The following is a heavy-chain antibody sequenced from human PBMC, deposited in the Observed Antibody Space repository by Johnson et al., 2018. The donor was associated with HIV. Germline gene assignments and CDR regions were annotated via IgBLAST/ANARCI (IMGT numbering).Heavy chain of an antibody. CDR1: GFTFSSYA. Sequence: VQLVESGGGLVKPGGSLRVSCAASGFTFSSYAMSWVRQAPGKGLEWVSATTPSGGGTYYADSVKGRFTISRDNSKNTLFLQMNSLRAEDTAVYFCAKAFTTFHDACDIWGQGTMVTVTS. J-gene: IGHJ3*02. CDR2: TTPSGGGT. D-gene: IGHD2/OR15-2a*01. CDR3: AKAFTTFHDACDI. V-gene: IGHV3-23*04.